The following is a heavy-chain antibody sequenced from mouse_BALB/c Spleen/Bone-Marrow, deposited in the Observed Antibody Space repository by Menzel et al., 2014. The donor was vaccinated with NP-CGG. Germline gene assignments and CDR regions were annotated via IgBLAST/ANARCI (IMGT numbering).Heavy chain of an antibody. CDR3: ARSYLYAIDY. J-gene: IGHJ4*01. V-gene: IGHV1S135*01. D-gene: IGHD2-10*01. CDR2: IDPYNGGS. Sequence: VQLQQSGPELEKPGASVKILCKASGYSFTGYNMNWVKQSNGKSLEWIGNIDPYNGGSSYNQKFKGKATLTVDKSSSTAYMQLKSLTPEDSAVYYCARSYLYAIDYWGQGTSVTVSS. CDR1: GYSFTGYN.